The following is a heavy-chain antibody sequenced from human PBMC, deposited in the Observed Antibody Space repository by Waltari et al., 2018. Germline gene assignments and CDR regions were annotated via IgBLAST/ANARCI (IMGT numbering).Heavy chain of an antibody. Sequence: EVQLVESGGGLVQPGGSLRLSCAASGFTFSSYAMSWVRQAPGKGLEWVSAISGSGGSTYYADSVKGRFTISRDNSKNTLYLQMNSLRAEDTAVYYCAKGGLLWFGELFRTFDYWGQGTLVIVSS. J-gene: IGHJ4*02. CDR3: AKGGLLWFGELFRTFDY. D-gene: IGHD3-10*01. V-gene: IGHV3-23*04. CDR2: ISGSGGST. CDR1: GFTFSSYA.